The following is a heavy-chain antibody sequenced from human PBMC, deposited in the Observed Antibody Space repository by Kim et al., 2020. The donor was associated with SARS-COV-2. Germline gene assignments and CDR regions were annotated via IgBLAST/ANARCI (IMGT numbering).Heavy chain of an antibody. J-gene: IGHJ6*02. CDR3: ARVTPISIVVVPAATRSSVAYYYGMDV. CDR1: GDSVSSNSAA. D-gene: IGHD2-2*01. Sequence: SQTLSLTCAISGDSVSSNSAAWNWIRQSPSRGLEWLGRTYYRSKWYNDYAVSVKSRITINPDTSKNQFSLQLNSVTPEDTAVYYCARVTPISIVVVPAATRSSVAYYYGMDVWGQGTTVTVSS. CDR2: TYYRSKWYN. V-gene: IGHV6-1*01.